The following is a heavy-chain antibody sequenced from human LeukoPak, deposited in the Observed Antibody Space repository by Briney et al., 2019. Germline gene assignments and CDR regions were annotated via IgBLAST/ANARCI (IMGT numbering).Heavy chain of an antibody. J-gene: IGHJ4*02. D-gene: IGHD2-2*01. V-gene: IGHV1-2*02. CDR1: GYTFTGYY. CDR2: VNPSSGGT. CDR3: ARGSTSCYRLWRECYFDY. Sequence: ASVKVSCKASGYTFTGYYMHWVRQAPGQGLEWMGWVNPSSGGTNYAQKFQGRVTMTRDTSISTAYMELSRLRSDDTAVYYCARGSTSCYRLWRECYFDYWGQGTLVTVSS.